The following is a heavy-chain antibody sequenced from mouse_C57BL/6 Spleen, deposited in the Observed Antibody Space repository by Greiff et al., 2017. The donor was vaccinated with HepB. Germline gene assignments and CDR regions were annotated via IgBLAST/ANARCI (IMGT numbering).Heavy chain of an antibody. V-gene: IGHV1-82*01. D-gene: IGHD2-5*01. CDR1: GYAFSSSW. Sequence: QVQLKQSGPELVKPGASVKISCKASGYAFSSSWMNWVKQRPGKGLEWIGRIYPGDGDTNYNGKFKGKATLTADKSSSTAYMQLSSLTSEDSAVYFCARYYSNGMDYWGQGTSVTVSS. CDR3: ARYYSNGMDY. J-gene: IGHJ4*01. CDR2: IYPGDGDT.